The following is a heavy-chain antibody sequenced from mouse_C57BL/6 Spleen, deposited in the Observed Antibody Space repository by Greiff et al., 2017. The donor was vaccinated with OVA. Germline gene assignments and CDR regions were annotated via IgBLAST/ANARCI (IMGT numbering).Heavy chain of an antibody. V-gene: IGHV1-15*01. CDR1: GYTFTDYE. Sequence: QVQLKESGAELVRPGASVTLSCKASGYTFTDYEMHWVKQTPVHGLEWIGAIDPETGGTAYNQKFKGKAILTADKSSSTAYMELRSLTSEDSAVYYCNEGWSVDYWGQGTTLTVSS. J-gene: IGHJ2*01. D-gene: IGHD1-1*02. CDR3: NEGWSVDY. CDR2: IDPETGGT.